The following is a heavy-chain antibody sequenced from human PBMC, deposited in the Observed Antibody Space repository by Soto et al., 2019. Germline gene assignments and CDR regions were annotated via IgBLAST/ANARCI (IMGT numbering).Heavy chain of an antibody. CDR1: GFTLNNYA. CDR2: ITGGGAGT. CDR3: AKCFRNYAADNFDN. J-gene: IGHJ4*02. Sequence: EVQLLESGGGLVQPGGSLRLSCAASGFTLNNYAMSWVRQAPGKGLEWVSTITGGGAGTYYADSVKGRFTISRDNSNNTLYLQMNSLRVEDTALYYCAKCFRNYAADNFDNWGQGTLVTVSS. V-gene: IGHV3-23*01. D-gene: IGHD4-4*01.